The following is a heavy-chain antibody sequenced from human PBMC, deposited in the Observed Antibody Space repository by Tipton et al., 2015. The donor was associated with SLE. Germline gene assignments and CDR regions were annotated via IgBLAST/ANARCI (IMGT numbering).Heavy chain of an antibody. CDR2: INHSGSP. J-gene: IGHJ4*02. CDR1: GGSFSGYY. Sequence: TLSLTCAVYGGSFSGYYWSWIRQPPGKGLEWIGEINHSGSPNYNPSLKSRVTISVDTSKNQFSLKLSSVTAADTAVYYCARDGPNVGATKIDYWGQGTLVTVSS. CDR3: ARDGPNVGATKIDY. V-gene: IGHV4-34*01. D-gene: IGHD1-26*01.